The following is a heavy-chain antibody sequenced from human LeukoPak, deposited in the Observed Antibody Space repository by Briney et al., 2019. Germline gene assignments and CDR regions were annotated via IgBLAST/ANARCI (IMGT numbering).Heavy chain of an antibody. V-gene: IGHV3-11*06. CDR3: AVDRVAAAGTGDAFDI. J-gene: IGHJ3*02. D-gene: IGHD6-13*01. Sequence: GGSLRLSCAASGFTFSDYYMSWIRQAPGKGLEWVSYISRSSSYTNYADSVKGRFTISRDNAKNSLYLQMNSLRAEDTAVYYCAVDRVAAAGTGDAFDIWGQGTMVTVSS. CDR2: ISRSSSYT. CDR1: GFTFSDYY.